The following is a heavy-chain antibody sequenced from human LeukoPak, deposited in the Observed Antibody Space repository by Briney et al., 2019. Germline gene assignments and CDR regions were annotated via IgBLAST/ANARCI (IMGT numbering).Heavy chain of an antibody. CDR2: INHSGST. V-gene: IGHV4-34*01. CDR3: ARKGTGFDY. J-gene: IGHJ4*02. CDR1: GGSFSGYY. D-gene: IGHD1-1*01. Sequence: SEALSLTCAVYGGSFSGYYWSWIRQPPGKGLEWIGEINHSGSTNYDPSLKSRVTISVDTSKNQFSLKLSSVTAADTAVYYCARKGTGFDYWGQGTLVTVSS.